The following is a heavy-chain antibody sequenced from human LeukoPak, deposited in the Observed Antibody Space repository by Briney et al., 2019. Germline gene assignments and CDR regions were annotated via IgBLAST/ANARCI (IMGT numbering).Heavy chain of an antibody. J-gene: IGHJ2*01. D-gene: IGHD6-19*01. CDR3: ARGMSSGLAYWYFDL. Sequence: GGSLRLSCAASGFTFSSYSMNWVRQAPGKGLEWVANIKQDGSEKYYVDSVKGRFTISRDNAEKSLYLQMNSLRAEDAAVYYCARGMSSGLAYWYFDLWGRGTLVTVSS. CDR2: IKQDGSEK. CDR1: GFTFSSYS. V-gene: IGHV3-7*01.